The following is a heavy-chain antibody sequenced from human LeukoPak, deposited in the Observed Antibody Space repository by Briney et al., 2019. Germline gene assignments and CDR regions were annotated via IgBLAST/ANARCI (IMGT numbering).Heavy chain of an antibody. CDR3: ATNWNKGAVDY. V-gene: IGHV3-74*01. D-gene: IGHD1/OR15-1a*01. CDR1: GFTFSDFW. J-gene: IGHJ4*02. CDR2: INSGGTVT. Sequence: GGSLRLSCAASGFTFSDFWMHWVRQAPGKGLVWVSRINSGGTVTNYADSVKGRLTISRDNAKNALYLQMNSLRAEDTAVYYCATNWNKGAVDYWGQGTLVTVSS.